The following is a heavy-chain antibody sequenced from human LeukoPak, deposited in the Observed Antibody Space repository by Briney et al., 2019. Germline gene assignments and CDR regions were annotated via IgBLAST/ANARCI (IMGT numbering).Heavy chain of an antibody. CDR3: ARGHDSPYLTY. CDR1: GGSINIGAYY. V-gene: IGHV4-31*03. D-gene: IGHD2-15*01. J-gene: IGHJ4*02. CDR2: NYYSGST. Sequence: KASQTLSLTCTVSGGSINIGAYYWSWIRQHPEKGLEWIGYNYYSGSTYYNPSLKSRLTISVDTSKNQFSLKLSSVTAADTAIYYCARGHDSPYLTYWGQGTLVTVSS.